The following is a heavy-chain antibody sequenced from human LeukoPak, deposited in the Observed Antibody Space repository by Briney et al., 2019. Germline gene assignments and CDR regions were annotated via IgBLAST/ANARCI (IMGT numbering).Heavy chain of an antibody. CDR3: ARGDMIVDAFDF. CDR1: GGTFSSYA. J-gene: IGHJ3*01. V-gene: IGHV1-69*04. Sequence: SVKVSCKASGGTFSSYAISWVRQAPGQGLEWMGRIIPILGIANYAQKFQGRVTITADKSTSTAYMELSSLRSEDTAVYYCARGDMIVDAFDFWGQGTMVTVSS. D-gene: IGHD3-22*01. CDR2: IIPILGIA.